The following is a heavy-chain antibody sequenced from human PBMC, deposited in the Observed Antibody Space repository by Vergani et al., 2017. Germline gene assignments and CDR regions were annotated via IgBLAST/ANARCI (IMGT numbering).Heavy chain of an antibody. J-gene: IGHJ5*02. D-gene: IGHD2-15*01. CDR1: GGSISSYY. CDR2: IYTSGST. CDR3: ARHVVVVVAGTDWFDP. Sequence: QVQLQESGPGLVKPSETLSLTCTVSGGSISSYYWSWIRQPAGKGLEWIGRIYTSGSTNYNPSLKSRVTISVDTSKNQFSLKLSSVTAADTAVYYCARHVVVVVAGTDWFDPWGQGTLVTVSS. V-gene: IGHV4-4*07.